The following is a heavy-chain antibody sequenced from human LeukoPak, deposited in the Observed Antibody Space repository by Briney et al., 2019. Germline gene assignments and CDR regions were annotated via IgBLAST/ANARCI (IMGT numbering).Heavy chain of an antibody. CDR3: ARSYYYGSGSSIYYYYGMDV. V-gene: IGHV1-69*05. CDR2: IIPIFGTA. CDR1: GGTFSSYA. Sequence: SVKVSCKASGGTFSSYAISWVRQAPGQGLEWMGGIIPIFGTANYAQKFQGRVTITRDTSASTAYMELSSLRSEDTAVYYCARSYYYGSGSSIYYYYGMDVWGQGTTVTVSS. J-gene: IGHJ6*02. D-gene: IGHD3-10*01.